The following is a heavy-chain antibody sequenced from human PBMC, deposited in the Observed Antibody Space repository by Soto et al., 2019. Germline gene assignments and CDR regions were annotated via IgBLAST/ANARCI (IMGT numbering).Heavy chain of an antibody. CDR1: GYTFTSYG. J-gene: IGHJ4*02. Sequence: QVQLVQSGAEVKKPGASVKVSCKASGYTFTSYGISWVRQAPGQGLEWMGWISAYNGNTNYAQKLQGRVIVTTDTATSTADMELSNRRSDDTAVYYGASVTADTLDYCGQGSLVTVSS. D-gene: IGHD3-16*01. V-gene: IGHV1-18*01. CDR2: ISAYNGNT. CDR3: ASVTADTLDY.